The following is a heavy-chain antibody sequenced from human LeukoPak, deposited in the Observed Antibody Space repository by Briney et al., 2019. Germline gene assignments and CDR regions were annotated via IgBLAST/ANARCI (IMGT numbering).Heavy chain of an antibody. J-gene: IGHJ4*02. V-gene: IGHV3-11*04. CDR2: ISSSGSTI. Sequence: PGGSLRLSCAASGFTFSDYYMSWIRQAPGKGLEWVSYISSSGSTIYYADSVKGRFTISRDNSKNTLYLQMNSLRAEDTAVYYCAKGALGHNHIPAKIVGAPLDYWGQGTLVTVSS. CDR1: GFTFSDYY. CDR3: AKGALGHNHIPAKIVGAPLDY. D-gene: IGHD1-26*01.